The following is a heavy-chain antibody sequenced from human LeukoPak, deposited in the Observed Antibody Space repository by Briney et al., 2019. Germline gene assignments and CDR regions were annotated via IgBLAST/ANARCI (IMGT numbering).Heavy chain of an antibody. V-gene: IGHV1-18*01. D-gene: IGHD3-16*02. CDR2: ISAYNGNP. CDR1: GYSFTNYG. J-gene: IGHJ4*02. Sequence: ASVKVSCKTSGYSFTNYGISWVRQAPGQGLEWMGWISAYNGNPIYAQKLQGRVTMSTDTSTSTVYMELRSLRSDDTAVYYCARTYYDYVWGSYRYTDWGQGTLVTVSS. CDR3: ARTYYDYVWGSYRYTD.